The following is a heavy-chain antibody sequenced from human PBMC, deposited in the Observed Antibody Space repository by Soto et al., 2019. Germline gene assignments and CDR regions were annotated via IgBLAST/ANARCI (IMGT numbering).Heavy chain of an antibody. CDR3: ARVLRRDIVVVPAATYYYYYGMDV. Sequence: EASVTVSCKASGYTFTSYYMHWVRQAPGQGLEWMGIINPRDGSTNYAQKSQGRVTMTRDTSTSTVYMELSSLRSEDTAVYYCARVLRRDIVVVPAATYYYYYGMDVWGQGTTVTVSS. J-gene: IGHJ6*02. V-gene: IGHV1-46*01. CDR1: GYTFTSYY. CDR2: INPRDGST. D-gene: IGHD2-2*01.